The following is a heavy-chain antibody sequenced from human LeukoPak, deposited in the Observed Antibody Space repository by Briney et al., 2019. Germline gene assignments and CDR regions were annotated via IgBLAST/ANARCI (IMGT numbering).Heavy chain of an antibody. D-gene: IGHD6-13*01. J-gene: IGHJ5*02. CDR2: INRDGTKT. CDR3: ATAPAAADSS. CDR1: GFTFTSFW. V-gene: IGHV3-7*01. Sequence: GGSLTLSCAASGFTFTSFWMTWVHPPPGKGLEGVANINRDGTKTTYVDSVKGRFTISRDNAKNSLFLHMSSLRAEDTAVYYCATAPAAADSSWGQGTLVAVSS.